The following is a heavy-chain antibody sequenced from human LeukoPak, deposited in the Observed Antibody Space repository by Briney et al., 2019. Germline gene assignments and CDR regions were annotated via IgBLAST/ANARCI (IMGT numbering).Heavy chain of an antibody. CDR2: IKTDGTNT. CDR1: GFTFTRYW. V-gene: IGHV3-74*01. J-gene: IGHJ4*02. D-gene: IGHD5-24*01. CDR3: GGSEDGYIDY. Sequence: GGSLRLSRAASGFTFTRYWLHWVRQAPGKGLEWVSRIKTDGTNTIYADFVEGRFTISRDNARNTLYLQMSSLRAGDTAVYYCGGSEDGYIDYWGQGTLVTVSS.